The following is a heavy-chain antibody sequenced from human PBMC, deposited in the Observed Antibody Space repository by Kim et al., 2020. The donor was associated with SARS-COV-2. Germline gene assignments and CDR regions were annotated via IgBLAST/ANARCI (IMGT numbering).Heavy chain of an antibody. CDR1: GIRFSSYS. V-gene: IGHV3-21*01. J-gene: IGHJ4*02. Sequence: GGSLRLSCAGAGIRFSSYSMSWVRQAPGKGLEWVSTIATSIRYIYYADSIKGRFTISRDNAQKSVYLQMDSLIAEDTAIYFCAVIAVAGQAFDSWGQGTLVTVSS. D-gene: IGHD6-19*01. CDR3: AVIAVAGQAFDS. CDR2: IATSIRYI.